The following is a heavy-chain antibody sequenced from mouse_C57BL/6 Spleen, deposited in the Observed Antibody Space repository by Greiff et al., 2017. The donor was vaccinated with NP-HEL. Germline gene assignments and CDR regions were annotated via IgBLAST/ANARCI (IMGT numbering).Heavy chain of an antibody. CDR3: ARGNYGNYHYAMDY. CDR2: IHPNSGST. CDR1: GYTFTSYW. D-gene: IGHD2-1*01. V-gene: IGHV1-64*01. J-gene: IGHJ4*01. Sequence: QVQLQQPGAELVKPGASVKLSCKASGYTFTSYWMHWVKQRPGQGLEWIGMIHPNSGSTNYNEKFKSKATLTVDKSSSTAYMQLCSLTSDHSAVYYCARGNYGNYHYAMDYWGQGTSVTVSS.